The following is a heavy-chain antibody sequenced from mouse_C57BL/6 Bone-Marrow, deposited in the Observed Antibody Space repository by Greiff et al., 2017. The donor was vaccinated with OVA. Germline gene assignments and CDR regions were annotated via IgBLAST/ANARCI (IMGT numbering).Heavy chain of an antibody. CDR1: GYSITSGYY. J-gene: IGHJ4*01. D-gene: IGHD2-5*01. CDR2: ISYDGSN. V-gene: IGHV3-6*01. Sequence: EVQLQESGPGLVKPSQSLSLSCSVTGYSITSGYYWNWIRQFPGNELEWKGYISYDGSNNYNPYLKNRISITPDTSKNPFFLQLNSVTTEDTATYYCARTAYYSNYDYYAMDDWGQGTSVTVSS. CDR3: ARTAYYSNYDYYAMDD.